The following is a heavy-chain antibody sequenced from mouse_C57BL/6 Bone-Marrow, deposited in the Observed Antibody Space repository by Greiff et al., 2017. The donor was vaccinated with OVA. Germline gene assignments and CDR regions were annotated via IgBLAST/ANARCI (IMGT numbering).Heavy chain of an antibody. CDR3: AIRRLPKTIDD. J-gene: IGHJ4*01. CDR1: GYTFTNYW. Sequence: VQLQQSGAELVRPGTSVKLSCKASGYTFTNYWIGWAKQRPGHGLEWIGDIYPGGGYTNYNEKFKGKATLTADKSSSTAYMQCSSLTSEDSAIYYWAIRRLPKTIDDWGKGTSVTVSS. D-gene: IGHD1-2*01. V-gene: IGHV1-63*01. CDR2: IYPGGGYT.